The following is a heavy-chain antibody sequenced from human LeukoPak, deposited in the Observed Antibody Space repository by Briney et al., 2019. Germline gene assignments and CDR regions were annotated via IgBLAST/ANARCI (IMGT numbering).Heavy chain of an antibody. J-gene: IGHJ5*02. Sequence: PGGSLRLSCAASGFTFRSYAMNWVRQAPGKGLEWVSAISGSGDSTYYADSVKGRFTISRDNSQNTLCLQMNSLGAEDTAIYYCAKDRIASPPQGRFDPWGQGTLVTVSS. CDR2: ISGSGDST. CDR1: GFTFRSYA. CDR3: AKDRIASPPQGRFDP. D-gene: IGHD6-6*01. V-gene: IGHV3-23*01.